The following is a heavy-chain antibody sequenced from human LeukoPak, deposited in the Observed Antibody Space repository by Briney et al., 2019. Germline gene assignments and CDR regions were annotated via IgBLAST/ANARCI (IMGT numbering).Heavy chain of an antibody. J-gene: IGHJ4*02. CDR2: ISYDGSNK. V-gene: IGHV3-30-3*01. CDR1: GFTFSSYA. CDR3: AREIEAHYYETFDY. Sequence: GGSLRLSCAASGFTFSSYAMHWVRQAPGKGLEWVAVISYDGSNKYYADSVKGRFTISRDNSKNTLYLQMNSLRAEDTAVYYCAREIEAHYYETFDYWGQGTLVTVSS. D-gene: IGHD3-22*01.